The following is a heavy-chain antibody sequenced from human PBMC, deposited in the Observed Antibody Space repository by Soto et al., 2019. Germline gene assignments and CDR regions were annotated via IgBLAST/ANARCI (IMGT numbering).Heavy chain of an antibody. CDR2: IYYSGST. V-gene: IGHV4-59*01. CDR1: GGSISSYY. J-gene: IGHJ4*02. Sequence: SETLSLTCTVSGGSISSYYWSWIRQPPGKGLEWIGYIYYSGSTNYDPSIKSRDTISVDTSKNQFSLKLSSVTAADTAVYYCARAGITGTYFDYWGQGTLVTVS. D-gene: IGHD1-20*01. CDR3: ARAGITGTYFDY.